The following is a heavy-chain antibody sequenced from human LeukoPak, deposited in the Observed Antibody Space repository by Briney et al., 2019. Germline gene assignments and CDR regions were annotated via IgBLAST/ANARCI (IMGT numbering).Heavy chain of an antibody. D-gene: IGHD3-16*01. CDR1: GFTFSSYG. CDR2: IWYDGSNK. CDR3: AKERGWGGIDY. J-gene: IGHJ4*02. Sequence: PGGSLRLSCAASGFTFSSYGIHWVRQAPGKGLEWVAVIWYDGSNKYYADSVKGRFTISRDNSKNTLYLQMNSLRAEDTAVYYCAKERGWGGIDYWGQGTLVTVSS. V-gene: IGHV3-33*06.